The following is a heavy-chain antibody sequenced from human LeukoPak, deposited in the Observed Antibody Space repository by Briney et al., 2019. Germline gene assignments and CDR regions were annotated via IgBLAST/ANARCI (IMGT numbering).Heavy chain of an antibody. CDR2: IYSGGST. V-gene: IGHV3-53*01. Sequence: GGSLRLSCAASGFTVSSNYMSWVRQAPGKGLEWVSVIYSGGSTYYADSVKGRFTISRDNSKNTLYLQMHSLRAEDTAVYYCNAYDILTGRAFDYWGQGTLVTVSS. D-gene: IGHD3-9*01. CDR3: NAYDILTGRAFDY. CDR1: GFTVSSNY. J-gene: IGHJ4*02.